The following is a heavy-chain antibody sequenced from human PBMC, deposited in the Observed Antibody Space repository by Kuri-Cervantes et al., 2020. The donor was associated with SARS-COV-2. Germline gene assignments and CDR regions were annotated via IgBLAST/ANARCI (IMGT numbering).Heavy chain of an antibody. J-gene: IGHJ4*02. V-gene: IGHV3-33*01. CDR1: GFIFSNYG. D-gene: IGHD6-19*01. CDR2: IWYDGSNK. CDR3: AREEGWFPRKGFDY. Sequence: GESLKISCAASGFIFSNYGMHWVRQAPGKGLEWVAVIWYDGSNKYYADSVKGRFTISRDNAKNSLYLQMNSLRAEDTAVYYCAREEGWFPRKGFDYWGQGTLVTVSS.